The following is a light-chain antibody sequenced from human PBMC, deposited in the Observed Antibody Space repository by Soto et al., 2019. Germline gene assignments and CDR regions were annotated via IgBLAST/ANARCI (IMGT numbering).Light chain of an antibody. CDR3: QSYDSSLSGAV. CDR2: GNS. J-gene: IGLJ7*01. CDR1: SSNIGAGYD. V-gene: IGLV1-40*01. Sequence: QSVLTQPPSVSGAPGQRVTISCTGNSSNIGAGYDVHWYQQLPGTAPKPLIYGNSNRPSGVPDRFSGSKSGTSASLAITGLQAEDEADYYCQSYDSSLSGAVFGGGTQLTVL.